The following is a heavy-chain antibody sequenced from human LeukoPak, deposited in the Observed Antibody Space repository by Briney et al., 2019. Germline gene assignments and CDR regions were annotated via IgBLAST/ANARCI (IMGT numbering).Heavy chain of an antibody. CDR1: GFTFSSYW. CDR2: IESNGLT. J-gene: IGHJ4*02. CDR3: AKDLDWSTSLDY. V-gene: IGHV3-74*01. D-gene: IGHD3-9*01. Sequence: GGSLRLSCEASGFTFSSYWMHWVRQIPGKGLMWVSRIESNGLTLYADSVRDRFTISRDNSKNTLYLQMNSLRAEDTAVYYCAKDLDWSTSLDYWGQGTLVTVSS.